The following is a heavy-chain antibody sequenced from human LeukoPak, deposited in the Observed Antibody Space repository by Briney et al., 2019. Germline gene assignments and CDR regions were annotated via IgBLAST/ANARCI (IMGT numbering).Heavy chain of an antibody. Sequence: SQTLSLTCAVSGGSISSGGYSWSWIRQPPGKGLEWIGYISHTGITDYNPSLKSRLTISIDRSKNQFSLDLSSVTAADTAVYYCARDYDILTGADYWGQGTLVTVSS. D-gene: IGHD3-9*01. CDR2: ISHTGIT. CDR3: ARDYDILTGADY. J-gene: IGHJ4*02. V-gene: IGHV4-30-2*01. CDR1: GGSISSGGYS.